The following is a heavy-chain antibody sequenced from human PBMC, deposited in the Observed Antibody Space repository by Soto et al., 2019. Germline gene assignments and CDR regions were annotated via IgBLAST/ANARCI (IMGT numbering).Heavy chain of an antibody. CDR1: GGSIDYDY. CDR3: ARGPWAVGGTGDFDY. D-gene: IGHD6-19*01. Sequence: PSETLSLTCTVSGGSIDYDYWSWIRQPPGKGLEWIGYIYYRGDTNYNPSLKSRVTISVDTSKNQFHLKLTSVTAADTAVYYCARGPWAVGGTGDFDYWGQGSLVTVSS. CDR2: IYYRGDT. J-gene: IGHJ4*02. V-gene: IGHV4-59*01.